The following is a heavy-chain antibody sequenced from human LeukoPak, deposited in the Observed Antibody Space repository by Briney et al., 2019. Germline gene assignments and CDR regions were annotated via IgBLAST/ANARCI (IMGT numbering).Heavy chain of an antibody. V-gene: IGHV1-69*05. CDR3: ARELGTYYYDSSGYYAHFDY. CDR1: GGTFSIYA. Sequence: GASVKVSCKASGGTFSIYAISWVRQAPGQGLEWMGRIIPIFGTANYAQKFQGRVTITTDESTSTAYMELSSLRSEDMAVYYCARELGTYYYDSSGYYAHFDYWGQGTLVTVSS. CDR2: IIPIFGTA. D-gene: IGHD3-22*01. J-gene: IGHJ4*02.